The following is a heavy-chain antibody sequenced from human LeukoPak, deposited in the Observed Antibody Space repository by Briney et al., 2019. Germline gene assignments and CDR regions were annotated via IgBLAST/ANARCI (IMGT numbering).Heavy chain of an antibody. CDR2: IYPGDSDT. Sequence: PGESLKISCKGSGYSFTTYWIGWVRQMPGKGLEWMGTIYPGDSDTKYSPSFQGQVTISGDKSISTAYLQWSSLKASDTAVYYCARRSGGTSDYWAREPWSPSPQ. J-gene: IGHJ4*02. V-gene: IGHV5-51*01. CDR3: ARRSGGTSDY. D-gene: IGHD3-3*01. CDR1: GYSFTTYW.